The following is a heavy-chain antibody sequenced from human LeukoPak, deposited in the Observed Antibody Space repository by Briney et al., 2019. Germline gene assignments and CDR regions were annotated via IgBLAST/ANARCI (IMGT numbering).Heavy chain of an antibody. D-gene: IGHD6-13*01. CDR3: ARADSTFDY. V-gene: IGHV1-46*01. Sequence: ASVKVSCKASGYTFTGYYMHWVRQAPGQGLEWMGIITPTGGSTSYAQKFQGRVTVTRDTSTSTVYMELSSLRSEDTAVYYCARADSTFDYWGQGTLVTVSS. CDR2: ITPTGGST. J-gene: IGHJ4*02. CDR1: GYTFTGYY.